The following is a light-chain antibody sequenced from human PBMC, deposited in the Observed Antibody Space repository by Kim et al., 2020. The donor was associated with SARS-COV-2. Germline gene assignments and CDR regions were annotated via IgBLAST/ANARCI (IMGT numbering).Light chain of an antibody. CDR2: GAS. Sequence: VSPGERATPACRARRSVRCNLAWCQKRRGQAPRLRIYGASTRATGIPARFSGSGSGTEFTLTISSLQSEDTAIYYSEQYDDWRPYTFGQGTKLEI. V-gene: IGKV3-15*01. CDR3: EQYDDWRPYT. CDR1: RSVRCN. J-gene: IGKJ2*01.